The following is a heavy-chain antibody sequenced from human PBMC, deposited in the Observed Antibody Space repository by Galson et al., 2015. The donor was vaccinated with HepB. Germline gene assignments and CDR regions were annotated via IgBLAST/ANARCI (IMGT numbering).Heavy chain of an antibody. CDR1: GGSISSGGYY. D-gene: IGHD6-13*01. Sequence: TLSLTCTVSGGSISSGGYYWSWIRRHPGKGLEWIGYIYYSGSTYYNPSLKSRVTISVDTSKNQFSLKLSSVTAADTAVYCCARGTTWSRLAAAGTGCYFDYWGQGTLVTVSS. V-gene: IGHV4-31*03. J-gene: IGHJ4*02. CDR2: IYYSGST. CDR3: ARGTTWSRLAAAGTGCYFDY.